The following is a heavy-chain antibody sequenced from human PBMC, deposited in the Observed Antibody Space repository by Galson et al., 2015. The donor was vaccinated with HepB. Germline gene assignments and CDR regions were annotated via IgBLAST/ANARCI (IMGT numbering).Heavy chain of an antibody. D-gene: IGHD3-10*01. J-gene: IGHJ6*02. CDR3: ARAKGSERYGMDV. Sequence: SETLSLTCAVYGGSFSGYYWGWIRQPPGKGLEWIGEINHSGSTNYNPSLKSRVTISVDTSKNQFSLKLSSVTAADTAVYYCARAKGSERYGMDVWGQGTTVTVSS. V-gene: IGHV4-34*01. CDR1: GGSFSGYY. CDR2: INHSGST.